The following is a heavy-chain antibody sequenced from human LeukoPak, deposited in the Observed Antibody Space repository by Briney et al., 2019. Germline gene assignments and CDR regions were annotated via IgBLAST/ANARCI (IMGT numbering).Heavy chain of an antibody. D-gene: IGHD3-22*01. J-gene: IGHJ3*02. CDR2: TRNKANSYTT. Sequence: GGSLRHSCAASGFTFSDHYMDWVRQAPGKGLEWVGRTRNKANSYTTEYAASVKGRFTISRDDSKNSLYLQMNSLKTEDTAVYYCASFTMIVAEDAFDIWGQGTMVTVSS. CDR1: GFTFSDHY. CDR3: ASFTMIVAEDAFDI. V-gene: IGHV3-72*01.